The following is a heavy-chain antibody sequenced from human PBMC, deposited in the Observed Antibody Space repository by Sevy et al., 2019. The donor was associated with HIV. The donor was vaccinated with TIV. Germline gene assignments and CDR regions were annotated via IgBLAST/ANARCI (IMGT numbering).Heavy chain of an antibody. V-gene: IGHV3-48*03. CDR1: GFSFSSYE. J-gene: IGHJ4*02. CDR2: ISNSGSRV. D-gene: IGHD4-17*01. CDR3: ARDLPPSATTVAHFDC. Sequence: GGSLRLSCAASGFSFSSYEMNWVRQAPGKGLEWLSYISNSGSRVYYSDSVRGRFTISRDNARNSLYLQMNSLRAEDTAVYYCARDLPPSATTVAHFDCWGQRTLVTVSS.